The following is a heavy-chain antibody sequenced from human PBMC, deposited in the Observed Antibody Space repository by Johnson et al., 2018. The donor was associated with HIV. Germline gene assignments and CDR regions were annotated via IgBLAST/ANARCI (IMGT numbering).Heavy chain of an antibody. CDR1: GFTFDDYG. D-gene: IGHD2-15*01. J-gene: IGHJ3*02. Sequence: VQLVESGGGVVRPGGSLRLSCAASGFTFDDYGMSWVRQVPGKGLVWVSAISGSGGSTYYADSVKGRFTISRDNSKNTLYLQMNSLRAEDTAVYYCAREVSFSVPPHLSRLGYGSGGSCYGDAFDIWGQGTMVTVSS. CDR2: ISGSGGST. CDR3: AREVSFSVPPHLSRLGYGSGGSCYGDAFDI. V-gene: IGHV3-23*04.